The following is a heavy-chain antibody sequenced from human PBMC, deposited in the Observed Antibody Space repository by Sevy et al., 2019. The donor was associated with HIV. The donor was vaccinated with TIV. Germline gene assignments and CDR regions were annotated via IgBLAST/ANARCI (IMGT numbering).Heavy chain of an antibody. Sequence: GGSLRLSCAASGFTFSSSAMHWVRQAPPKGLEWVALISHDGTNKYYADSVKGRFTISRDNSKNTLYLQMNSLRAEDTAVYYCARDMAHLPIAVAGNFYYYYGMDVWGQGTTVTVSS. J-gene: IGHJ6*02. CDR3: ARDMAHLPIAVAGNFYYYYGMDV. D-gene: IGHD6-19*01. CDR1: GFTFSSSA. CDR2: ISHDGTNK. V-gene: IGHV3-30*04.